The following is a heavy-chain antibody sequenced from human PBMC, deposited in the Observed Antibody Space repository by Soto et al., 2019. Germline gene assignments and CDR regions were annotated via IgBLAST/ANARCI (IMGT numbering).Heavy chain of an antibody. J-gene: IGHJ4*02. CDR3: ARRSGILTGYYYYFDY. CDR1: GFTFSSYW. CDR2: IKQDGSEK. Sequence: EAQLVESGGGLVQPGGSLRLSCAASGFTFSSYWMSWVRQAPGKGLEWVANIKQDGSEKYYVDSVKGRFTISRDNAKNSLYLQMNSLRAADTAVYYCARRSGILTGYYYYFDYWGQGTLVTVSS. V-gene: IGHV3-7*01. D-gene: IGHD3-9*01.